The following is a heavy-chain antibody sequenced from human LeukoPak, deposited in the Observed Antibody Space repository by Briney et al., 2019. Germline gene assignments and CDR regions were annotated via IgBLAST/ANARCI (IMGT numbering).Heavy chain of an antibody. Sequence: SETLSLTCTVSGGSISSGSYYWSWIRQPAGKGLEWIGRIYTSGSTYYNPSLKSRVTISVDTSKNQFSLKLTSVTAADTAVYYCARSSEGRYYYDSSGFSYYYYYMDVWAKGTTVTISS. CDR3: ARSSEGRYYYDSSGFSYYYYYMDV. CDR2: IYTSGST. CDR1: GGSISSGSYY. J-gene: IGHJ6*03. V-gene: IGHV4-61*02. D-gene: IGHD3-22*01.